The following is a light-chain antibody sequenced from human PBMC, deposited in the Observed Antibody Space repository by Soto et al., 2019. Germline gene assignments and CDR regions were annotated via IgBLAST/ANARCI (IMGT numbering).Light chain of an antibody. V-gene: IGKV3-11*01. Sequence: ETVLTQSPGTLSLSPGERATLSCRASQSVSRSLAWYQQKPGQAPRLLIYDASNRATGIPARFSGSGSGTDFTLTVSSLEPEDFAVYFCQQRYTWPSFGPGTKVDIK. CDR2: DAS. J-gene: IGKJ3*01. CDR1: QSVSRS. CDR3: QQRYTWPS.